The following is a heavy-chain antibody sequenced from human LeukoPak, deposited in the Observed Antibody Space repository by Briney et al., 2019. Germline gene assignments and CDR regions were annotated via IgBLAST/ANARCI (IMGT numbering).Heavy chain of an antibody. CDR1: GFTFSSYW. V-gene: IGHV3-7*01. J-gene: IGHJ6*04. CDR3: AELGITMIGGV. CDR2: INQDGSEK. D-gene: IGHD3-10*02. Sequence: GGSLRLSCAASGFTFSSYWMIWVRQAPGKGLEWVANINQDGSEKVYVDSVRGRFTISRDNAKNSLYLQRNSRRAEDTAVYYCAELGITMIGGVWGKGTTVTISS.